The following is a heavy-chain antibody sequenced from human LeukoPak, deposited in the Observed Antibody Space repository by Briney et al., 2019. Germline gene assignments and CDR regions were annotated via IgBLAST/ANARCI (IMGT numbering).Heavy chain of an antibody. CDR1: GFTFGSYG. Sequence: GGSLRLSCAASGFTFGSYGMHWVRQAPGKGLEWVAFIRYDGSNKYYADSVKGRFTISRDNSKNTLYLQMNSLRAEDTAVYYCALDYDFWSGYFRTRDWGQGTLVTVSS. D-gene: IGHD3-3*01. CDR3: ALDYDFWSGYFRTRD. J-gene: IGHJ4*02. V-gene: IGHV3-30*02. CDR2: IRYDGSNK.